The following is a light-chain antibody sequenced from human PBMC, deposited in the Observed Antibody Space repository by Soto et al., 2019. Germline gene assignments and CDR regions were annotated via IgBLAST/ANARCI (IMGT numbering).Light chain of an antibody. J-gene: IGKJ5*01. Sequence: IVLTQSPCTLSLSPGERATLSCRASQSVSNNYLAWYQQQPGQAPRLLIYGASNRATGIPDRFSGSGSGTDFTLTISRLEPEDSAVYYCQQYGSSGTFGQGTRLEIK. CDR1: QSVSNNY. V-gene: IGKV3-20*01. CDR3: QQYGSSGT. CDR2: GAS.